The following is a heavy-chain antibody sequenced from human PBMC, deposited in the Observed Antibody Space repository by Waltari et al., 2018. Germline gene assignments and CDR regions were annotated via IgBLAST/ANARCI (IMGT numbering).Heavy chain of an antibody. V-gene: IGHV3-7*01. CDR2: IKQDGSEK. J-gene: IGHJ4*02. Sequence: EVQLVGSGGGLVQPGGSWGTSCAACGFTFSGSWMSSVRQAPGKGLGWGANIKQDGSEKYYVDSVKGRFTISRDNAKNSLYLQMNSLRAEDTAVYYCASGGSYYDEFLDYWGQGTLVTVSS. D-gene: IGHD1-26*01. CDR3: ASGGSYYDEFLDY. CDR1: GFTFSGSW.